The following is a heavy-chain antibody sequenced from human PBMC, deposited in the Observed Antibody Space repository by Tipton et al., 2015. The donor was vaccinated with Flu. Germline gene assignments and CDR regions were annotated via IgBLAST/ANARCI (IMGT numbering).Heavy chain of an antibody. CDR2: IYHSGST. CDR3: ARVKSGARDYFDY. Sequence: TLSLTCAVSGYSISSGYYWGWLRQPPGEGLEWIGSIYHSGSTYYNPSLKGRVTISVDTSKNQFSLKLSPVTAADTAGYYCARVKSGARDYFDYWGQGTLVTVSS. J-gene: IGHJ4*02. CDR1: GYSISSGYY. V-gene: IGHV4-38-2*01. D-gene: IGHD1-26*01.